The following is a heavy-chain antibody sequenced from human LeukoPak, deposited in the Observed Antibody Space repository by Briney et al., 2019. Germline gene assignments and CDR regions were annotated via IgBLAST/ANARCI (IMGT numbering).Heavy chain of an antibody. Sequence: GGSLRLSCATSGFTFSSYSMSWVRQAPGKGLEWVSYISSSGSTIYYAASVKGRFIIPRDNARKSVSLQMNSLRDEDTAVYYCARTTVFDYWGQGTLVTVSS. CDR1: GFTFSSYS. J-gene: IGHJ4*02. CDR3: ARTTVFDY. V-gene: IGHV3-48*02. CDR2: ISSSGSTI. D-gene: IGHD1-14*01.